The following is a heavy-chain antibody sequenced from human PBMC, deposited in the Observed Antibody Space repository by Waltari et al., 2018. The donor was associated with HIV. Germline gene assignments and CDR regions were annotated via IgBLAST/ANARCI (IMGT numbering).Heavy chain of an antibody. CDR2: IRGKPNSYAT. Sequence: EVQLVESGGGLVQPGGSLTISCAASGFSFSGSAMQWVRQASGKGLEWVGRIRGKPNSYATAYAESLKGRFTISRDDSKNTAYLQMNSLKTEDTAVYYCTKSVGDPARGWFDPWGQGTLVTVSS. V-gene: IGHV3-73*01. CDR1: GFSFSGSA. J-gene: IGHJ5*02. CDR3: TKSVGDPARGWFDP. D-gene: IGHD4-17*01.